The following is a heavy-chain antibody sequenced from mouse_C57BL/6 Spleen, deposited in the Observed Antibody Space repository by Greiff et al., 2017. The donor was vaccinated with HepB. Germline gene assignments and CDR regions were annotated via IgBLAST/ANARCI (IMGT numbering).Heavy chain of an antibody. CDR3: ARRGYGSSYDWYFDV. CDR1: GYTFTSYW. D-gene: IGHD1-1*01. CDR2: IDPNSGGT. V-gene: IGHV1-72*01. Sequence: QVHVKQPGAELVKPGASVKLSCKASGYTFTSYWMHWVKQRPGRGLEWIGRIDPNSGGTKYNEKFKSKATLTVDKPSSTAYMQLSSLTSEDSAVYYCARRGYGSSYDWYFDVWGTGTTVTVSS. J-gene: IGHJ1*03.